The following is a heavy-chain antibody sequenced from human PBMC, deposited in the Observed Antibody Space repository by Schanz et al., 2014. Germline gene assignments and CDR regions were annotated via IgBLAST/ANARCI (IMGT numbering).Heavy chain of an antibody. D-gene: IGHD1-26*01. Sequence: VRLVESGGGLVQSGGSLRLSCAASGFTFSTYAMNWVRQAPGKGLVWVTYIRYDGINKYYADSVKGRFTVSRDNAKSTLFLQMDSLRPEDTAIYYCAKEWSPSFWGQGTLVTVSS. J-gene: IGHJ4*02. V-gene: IGHV3-30*02. CDR1: GFTFSTYA. CDR3: AKEWSPSF. CDR2: IRYDGINK.